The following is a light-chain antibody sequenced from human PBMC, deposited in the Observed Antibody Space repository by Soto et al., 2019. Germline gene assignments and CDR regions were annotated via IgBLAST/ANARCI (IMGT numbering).Light chain of an antibody. CDR1: QSIYTR. CDR2: DAS. Sequence: EIVMTESPATLSVSPGEGASFSCRASQSIYTRVAWYQLKPGQAPRLLIYDASIRATGVPARFSGSGSGTEFTLTISRLQSEDFAVYYCQQYNNWPPWTFGQGTKVDIK. CDR3: QQYNNWPPWT. V-gene: IGKV3-15*01. J-gene: IGKJ1*01.